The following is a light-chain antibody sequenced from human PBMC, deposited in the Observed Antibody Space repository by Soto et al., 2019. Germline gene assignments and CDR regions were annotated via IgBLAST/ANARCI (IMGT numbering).Light chain of an antibody. CDR2: DVS. CDR3: SSYAGSNNWV. J-gene: IGLJ3*02. Sequence: QSALTQPASVSGSPGQSITISCTGTSSDVGTYNYVSWYQHRPGKAPKLMIYDVSYRPSGVSNRFSGSKSANTASLTISGLQAEDEADYYCSSYAGSNNWVFGGGTQLTVL. V-gene: IGLV2-14*01. CDR1: SSDVGTYNY.